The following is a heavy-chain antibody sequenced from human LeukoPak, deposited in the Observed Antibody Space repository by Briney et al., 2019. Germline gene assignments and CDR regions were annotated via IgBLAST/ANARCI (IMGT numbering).Heavy chain of an antibody. J-gene: IGHJ5*02. Sequence: QTGGSLRLSCAASGFTFSSYAMHWVRQAPGKGLEWVAVISYDGSNKYYADSVKGRFTISRDNSKNTLYLQMNSLRAEDTAVYYCARDLSPTFRGGFDPWGQGTLVTVSS. CDR2: ISYDGSNK. V-gene: IGHV3-30*04. D-gene: IGHD3-16*01. CDR3: ARDLSPTFRGGFDP. CDR1: GFTFSSYA.